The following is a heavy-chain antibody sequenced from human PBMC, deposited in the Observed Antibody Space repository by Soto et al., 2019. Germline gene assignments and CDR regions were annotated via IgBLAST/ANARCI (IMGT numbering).Heavy chain of an antibody. CDR2: ISGSGGST. CDR1: GFTFSSYA. J-gene: IGHJ2*01. V-gene: IGHV3-23*01. D-gene: IGHD4-17*01. CDR3: AKRTVGWYFDL. Sequence: EVQLLESGGGLVQPGGSRRLSCAASGFTFSSYAMNWVRQAPGMGLEWVSVISGSGGSTYYADAVKGRFTISRDNSKNTLYLQMNSLRAEDTAVYYCAKRTVGWYFDLWGRGTLVTVSS.